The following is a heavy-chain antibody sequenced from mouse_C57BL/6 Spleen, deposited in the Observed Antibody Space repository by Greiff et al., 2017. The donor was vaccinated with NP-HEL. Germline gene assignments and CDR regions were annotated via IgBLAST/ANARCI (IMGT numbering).Heavy chain of an antibody. J-gene: IGHJ3*01. CDR1: GFTFSSYA. D-gene: IGHD4-1*01. CDR3: TRELGRDPWFAY. CDR2: ISSGGDYI. Sequence: EVQRVESGEGLVKPGGSLKLSCAASGFTFSSYAMSWVRQTPEKRLEWVAYISSGGDYIYYADTVKGRFTISRDNARNTLYLQMSSLKSEDTAMYYCTRELGRDPWFAYWGQGTLVTVSA. V-gene: IGHV5-9-1*02.